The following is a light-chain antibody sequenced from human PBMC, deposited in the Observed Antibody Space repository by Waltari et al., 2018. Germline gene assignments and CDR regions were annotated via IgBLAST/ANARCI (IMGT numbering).Light chain of an antibody. CDR2: QDS. Sequence: SYELTQPPSVSVSPGQTASITCSGDKLGDKYACWYQQKPGQSPVLVIYQDSKRPSGIPERFSGSNPGNTATLTISGTQAMDEADYYCQARDSSTVVFGGGTKLTVL. V-gene: IGLV3-1*01. J-gene: IGLJ2*01. CDR3: QARDSSTVV. CDR1: KLGDKY.